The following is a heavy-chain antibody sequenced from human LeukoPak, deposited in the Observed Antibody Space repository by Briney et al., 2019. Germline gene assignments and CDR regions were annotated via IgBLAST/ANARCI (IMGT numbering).Heavy chain of an antibody. J-gene: IGHJ4*02. CDR1: GFTFSSYV. Sequence: GGSLRLSCAASGFTFSSYVMTWVRQAPGKGLEWVSVINDGGEITHYADSVRGRFTICRDNSKNTLYLQMNSLRAEDTALYYCAKYLGGSGTYRQFDYWGQGTLVTVSS. CDR2: INDGGEIT. D-gene: IGHD3-10*01. V-gene: IGHV3-23*01. CDR3: AKYLGGSGTYRQFDY.